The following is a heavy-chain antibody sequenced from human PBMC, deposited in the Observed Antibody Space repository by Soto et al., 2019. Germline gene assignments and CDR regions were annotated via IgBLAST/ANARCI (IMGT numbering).Heavy chain of an antibody. Sequence: SVKVSCKASGGTFSSYAISWVRQAPGQGLEWMGGIIPIFGTANYAQKFQGRVTITADESTSTAYMELSSLRSEDTAVYYCARVKEGYSGRHFDYWGQGTLVTVSS. D-gene: IGHD5-12*01. CDR2: IIPIFGTA. J-gene: IGHJ4*02. CDR1: GGTFSSYA. CDR3: ARVKEGYSGRHFDY. V-gene: IGHV1-69*13.